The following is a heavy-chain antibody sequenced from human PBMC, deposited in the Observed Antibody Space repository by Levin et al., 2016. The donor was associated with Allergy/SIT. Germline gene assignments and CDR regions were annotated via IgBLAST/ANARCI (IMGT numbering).Heavy chain of an antibody. Sequence: GESLKISCAASGFTFSNYAMSWVRQAPGKGLEWVSSIGGSGTITYYADSVKGRFTISRDNSKNTLFLQMTSLRAEDTAIYYCAKDQGFDPWGQGTLVTVSS. J-gene: IGHJ5*02. V-gene: IGHV3-23*01. CDR3: AKDQGFDP. CDR2: IGGSGTIT. CDR1: GFTFSNYA.